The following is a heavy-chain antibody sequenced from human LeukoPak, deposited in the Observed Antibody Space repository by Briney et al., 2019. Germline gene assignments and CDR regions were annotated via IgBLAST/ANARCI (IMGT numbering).Heavy chain of an antibody. Sequence: SETLSLTCTVSGGSISSSSYYWGWIRQPPGAGLEWIGTIYYSGNTYYNRTLKSRLAISVDTSKNQFSLKLSSVTAADTAVYYCARDRAVAGIGYWGQGTLVTVSS. J-gene: IGHJ4*02. CDR1: GGSISSSSYY. CDR3: ARDRAVAGIGY. CDR2: IYYSGNT. D-gene: IGHD6-19*01. V-gene: IGHV4-39*07.